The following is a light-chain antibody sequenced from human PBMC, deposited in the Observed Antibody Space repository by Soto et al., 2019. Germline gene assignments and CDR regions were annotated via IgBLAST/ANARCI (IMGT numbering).Light chain of an antibody. J-gene: IGKJ5*01. CDR2: DAS. V-gene: IGKV1-33*01. Sequence: DMQITQSPCSLPASVGDRVTITCQARQDIGNSLNWYQQKPGKAPKLLIYDASNLEAGVPSRFRGSGSGTDFTFTISRLQPEDIATYYCQQYENLPTFGQGTRLEIK. CDR3: QQYENLPT. CDR1: QDIGNS.